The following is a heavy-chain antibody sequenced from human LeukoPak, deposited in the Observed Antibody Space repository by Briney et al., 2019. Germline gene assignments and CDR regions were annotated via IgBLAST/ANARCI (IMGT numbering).Heavy chain of an antibody. D-gene: IGHD5-18*01. CDR1: GFTFSSYW. CDR2: INSDGSST. V-gene: IGHV3-74*01. CDR3: ARDRIQLWLGYYYYGMDV. Sequence: GGSLRLSCAASGFTFSSYWMHWVRQAPGKGLVWVSRINSDGSSTSYADSVKGRFTISRDNAKNTLYLQMNSLRDEDTAVYYCARDRIQLWLGYYYYGMDVWGQGTTVTVSS. J-gene: IGHJ6*02.